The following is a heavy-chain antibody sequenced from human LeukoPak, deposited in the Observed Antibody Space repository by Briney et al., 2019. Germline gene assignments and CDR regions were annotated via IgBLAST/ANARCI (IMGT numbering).Heavy chain of an antibody. CDR3: ATVGPGIAAAGTGVAFDI. CDR2: INPNSGGT. J-gene: IGHJ3*02. Sequence: GASVKVSCKASGYTFTGYYMHWVRQAPGQGLEWMGWINPNSGGTNYAQKFQGWVTMTRDTSISTAYMELSRLRSEDTAVYYCATVGPGIAAAGTGVAFDIWGQGTMVTVSS. D-gene: IGHD6-13*01. V-gene: IGHV1-2*04. CDR1: GYTFTGYY.